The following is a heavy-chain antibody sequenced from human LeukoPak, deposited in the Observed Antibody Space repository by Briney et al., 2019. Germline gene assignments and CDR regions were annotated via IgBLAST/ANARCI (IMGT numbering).Heavy chain of an antibody. Sequence: GGSLRLSCAASGFTVSSNYMSWVRQAAGKGLERVSVIYSGGSTYYADSVKGRFTISRDNSKNTLYLQMNSLRAEDTAVYYCARDPSSSGWYDYWGQGTLVTVSS. CDR3: ARDPSSSGWYDY. J-gene: IGHJ4*02. V-gene: IGHV3-53*01. CDR1: GFTVSSNY. CDR2: IYSGGST. D-gene: IGHD6-19*01.